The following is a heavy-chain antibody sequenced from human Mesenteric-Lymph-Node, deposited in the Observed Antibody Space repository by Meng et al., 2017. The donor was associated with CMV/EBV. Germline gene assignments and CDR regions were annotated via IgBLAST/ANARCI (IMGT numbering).Heavy chain of an antibody. CDR3: ARAIGYYDFFSWFDP. D-gene: IGHD3-3*01. Sequence: SETLSLTCTVSGGSISSYYWSWIRQPPGKGLEWIGYIYYSGSTNYNPSLKSRVTISVDTSKNQFSLKLSSVTAADTAVYYCARAIGYYDFFSWFDPWGQGTLVTVSS. J-gene: IGHJ5*02. CDR2: IYYSGST. CDR1: GGSISSYY. V-gene: IGHV4-59*01.